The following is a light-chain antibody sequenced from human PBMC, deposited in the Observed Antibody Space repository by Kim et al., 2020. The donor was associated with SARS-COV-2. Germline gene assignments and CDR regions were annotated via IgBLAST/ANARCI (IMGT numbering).Light chain of an antibody. CDR2: DAS. J-gene: IGKJ4*01. Sequence: EIVLTQSPATLSLSPGERATLSCRASQSVSGHLAWYQHKPGQALRLLIYDASNRATGIPARFSGSGSGTDFTLTISSLEPEDFGVYYCQQRSDWPTVTFGGGTKVDIK. CDR3: QQRSDWPTVT. V-gene: IGKV3-11*01. CDR1: QSVSGH.